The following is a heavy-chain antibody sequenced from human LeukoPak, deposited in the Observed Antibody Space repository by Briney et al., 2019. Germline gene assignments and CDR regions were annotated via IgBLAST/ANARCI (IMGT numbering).Heavy chain of an antibody. D-gene: IGHD1-1*01. J-gene: IGHJ3*02. CDR3: ARVLTWNDVSVDAFDI. Sequence: GWSLRLSCAASGFTFSSYWMSWVRQAPGKGLEWVANIKQDGSEKYYVDSVKGRFTISRDNAKNSLYLQMNSLRAEDTAVYYCARVLTWNDVSVDAFDIWGQGTMVTVSS. CDR2: IKQDGSEK. V-gene: IGHV3-7*01. CDR1: GFTFSSYW.